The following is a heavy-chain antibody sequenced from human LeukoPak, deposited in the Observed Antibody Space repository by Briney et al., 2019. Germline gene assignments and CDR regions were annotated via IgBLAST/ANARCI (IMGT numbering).Heavy chain of an antibody. V-gene: IGHV4-39*07. D-gene: IGHD2/OR15-2a*01. J-gene: IGHJ4*02. CDR2: IYHTGGT. CDR1: GVSISSSNSY. CDR3: SRASSTSFYDF. Sequence: SETLSLTCAVSGVSISSSNSYWGWIRQPPGKGLEWIATIYHTGGTYYNPSLKSRVTMSIDTSKNQFSLKLSSVTAADTALYYCSRASSTSFYDFWGQGTLVTVSS.